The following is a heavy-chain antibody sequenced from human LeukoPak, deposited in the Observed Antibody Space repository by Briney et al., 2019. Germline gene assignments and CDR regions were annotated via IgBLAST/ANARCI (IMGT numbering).Heavy chain of an antibody. CDR1: GFTFSRFW. V-gene: IGHV3-23*01. CDR3: ARDLGYSSGPNY. J-gene: IGHJ4*02. D-gene: IGHD6-19*01. Sequence: GGSLRLSCAASGFTFSRFWMSWVRQAPGKGLEWVSAISGSGGSTYYADSVKGRFTISRDNAKNSLYLQMNSLRAEDTAVYYCARDLGYSSGPNYWGQGTRVTVSS. CDR2: ISGSGGST.